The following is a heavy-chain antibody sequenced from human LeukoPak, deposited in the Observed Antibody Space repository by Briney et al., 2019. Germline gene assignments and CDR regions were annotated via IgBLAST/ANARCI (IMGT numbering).Heavy chain of an antibody. D-gene: IGHD3-3*01. J-gene: IGHJ4*02. CDR1: GYTFTSYG. V-gene: IGHV1-18*01. CDR2: ISAYNGNT. CDR3: ARPYYDFWNSFSYFDY. Sequence: ASVKVSCKASGYTFTSYGISWVRQAPGQGLEWMGWISAYNGNTNYAQKLQGRVTMTTDTSTSTAYMELRSLRSDDTAVYYCARPYYDFWNSFSYFDYWGQGTLVTVSS.